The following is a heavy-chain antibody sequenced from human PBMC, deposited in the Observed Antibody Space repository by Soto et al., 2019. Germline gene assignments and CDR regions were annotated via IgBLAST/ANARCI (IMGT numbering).Heavy chain of an antibody. J-gene: IGHJ4*02. Sequence: QVQLVQSGAEEKKPGPSVKVSCKASGGTFSSYTISWVRQAPGQGLEWMGRIIPILGIANYAQKFQGRVTITADKSTSTAYMELSSLRSEDTAVYYCARLPGRTNFDYWGQGTLVTVSS. D-gene: IGHD3-10*01. CDR3: ARLPGRTNFDY. CDR1: GGTFSSYT. CDR2: IIPILGIA. V-gene: IGHV1-69*02.